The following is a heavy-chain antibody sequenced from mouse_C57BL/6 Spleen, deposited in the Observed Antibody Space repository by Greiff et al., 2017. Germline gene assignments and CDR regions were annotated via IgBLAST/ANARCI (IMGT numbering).Heavy chain of an antibody. V-gene: IGHV1-4*01. D-gene: IGHD2-4*01. CDR1: GYTFTSYT. Sequence: LVESGAELARPGASVKMSCKASGYTFTSYTMHWVKQRPGQGLEWIGYINPSSGYTKYNQKFKDKATLTAAKSSSTAYMQLSSLTSEDSAVYYCARSGDYTGFAYWGQGTLVTVSA. J-gene: IGHJ3*01. CDR2: INPSSGYT. CDR3: ARSGDYTGFAY.